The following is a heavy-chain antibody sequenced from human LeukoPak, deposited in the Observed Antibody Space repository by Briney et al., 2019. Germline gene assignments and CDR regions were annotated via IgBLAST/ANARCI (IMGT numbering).Heavy chain of an antibody. CDR2: IIPIFGTA. CDR1: GYTFTGYY. J-gene: IGHJ5*02. Sequence: SVTVSCKAPGYTFTGYYMHWVRQAPGQGLEWMGGIIPIFGTANYAQKFQGRVTITADESTSTAYMELSSLRSEDTAVYYCARARDFYSSSVDWFDPWGQGTLVTVSS. D-gene: IGHD6-13*01. V-gene: IGHV1-69*13. CDR3: ARARDFYSSSVDWFDP.